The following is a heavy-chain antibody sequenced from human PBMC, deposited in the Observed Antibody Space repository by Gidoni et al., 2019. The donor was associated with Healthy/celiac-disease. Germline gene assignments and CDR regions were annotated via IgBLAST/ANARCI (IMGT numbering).Heavy chain of an antibody. Sequence: QVQLVQSGDEVTTPGTSVKFSCKASGGTFSSSAISWVRQSPGEGLEWVGGFFPIFGTANYAQKFQGRVTITAAESTSTPYTALSSLRSEDTAVYYCYEERYWGQGTLVTVSS. D-gene: IGHD1-26*01. J-gene: IGHJ4*02. CDR2: FFPIFGTA. V-gene: IGHV1-69*01. CDR1: GGTFSSSA. CDR3: YEERY.